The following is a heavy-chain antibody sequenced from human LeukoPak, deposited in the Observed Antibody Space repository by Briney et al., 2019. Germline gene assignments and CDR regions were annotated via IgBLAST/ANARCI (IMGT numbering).Heavy chain of an antibody. CDR1: GGSFSGYY. V-gene: IGHV4-34*01. CDR2: INHSGST. Sequence: SETLSLTCAVYGGSFSGYYWSWIRQPPGKGLEWIGEINHSGSTNYNPSLKSRVTISVDTSKNQFSLKLSSVTAAVTAVYYCARGHPYFYDSSGYRKNFDYWGQGTLVTVSS. D-gene: IGHD3-22*01. CDR3: ARGHPYFYDSSGYRKNFDY. J-gene: IGHJ4*02.